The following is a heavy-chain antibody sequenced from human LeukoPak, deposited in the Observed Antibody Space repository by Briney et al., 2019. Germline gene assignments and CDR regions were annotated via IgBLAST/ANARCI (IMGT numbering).Heavy chain of an antibody. Sequence: ASVKVSCKASGYIFTRYDVNWVRQATGQGLEWMGWMNPNTGNTVYAQKLQGRVTMTRDTSIKTAYMELSSLRSEDTAVYFCARGMDTAFWGQGTLVTVSS. CDR3: ARGMDTAF. V-gene: IGHV1-8*01. J-gene: IGHJ4*02. CDR1: GYIFTRYD. CDR2: MNPNTGNT. D-gene: IGHD5-18*01.